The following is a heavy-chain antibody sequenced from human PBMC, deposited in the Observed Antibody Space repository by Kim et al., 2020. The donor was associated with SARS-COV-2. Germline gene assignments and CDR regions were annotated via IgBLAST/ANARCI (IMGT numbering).Heavy chain of an antibody. CDR1: GGSISSYD. V-gene: IGHV4-4*08. CDR3: AKTGYYDSSGYTYYFDY. D-gene: IGHD3-22*01. CDR2: IYRTGST. Sequence: SETLSLTCTVYGGSISSYDWSWIRQPPGKGLEWIGYIYRTGSTNYNLSLKSRLTISVDTSKNQFSLKRSSVTAADTAVYYCAKTGYYDSSGYTYYFDYWGQGTLVTVSS. J-gene: IGHJ4*02.